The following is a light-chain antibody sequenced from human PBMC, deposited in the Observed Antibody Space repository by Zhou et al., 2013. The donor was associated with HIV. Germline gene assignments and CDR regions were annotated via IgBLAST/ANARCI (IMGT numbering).Light chain of an antibody. CDR3: QQYDTWPS. CDR2: DTS. J-gene: IGKJ2*01. CDR1: QSVSRN. V-gene: IGKV3-15*01. Sequence: EIVMTQSPATLSVSPGERATLSCRASQSVSRNLAWYQQKPGQAPSLLIYDTSTRATGVPARFSGSGSGRDFTLTISGLQSEDFALYYCQQYDTWPSFGQGTKLQIK.